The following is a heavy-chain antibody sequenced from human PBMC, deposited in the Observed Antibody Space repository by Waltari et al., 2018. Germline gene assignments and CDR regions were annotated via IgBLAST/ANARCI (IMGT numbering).Heavy chain of an antibody. CDR2: IYYSGST. V-gene: IGHV4-39*01. CDR1: GCSISSSSYY. Sequence: QLQLQESGPGLVKPSETLSLTCTVSGCSISSSSYYWGWIRQPPGKGLEWIGSIYYSGSTYYNPSLKSRVTISVDTSKNQFSLKLSSVTAADTAVYYCARQEIVATIDYWGQGTLVTVSS. CDR3: ARQEIVATIDY. J-gene: IGHJ4*02. D-gene: IGHD5-12*01.